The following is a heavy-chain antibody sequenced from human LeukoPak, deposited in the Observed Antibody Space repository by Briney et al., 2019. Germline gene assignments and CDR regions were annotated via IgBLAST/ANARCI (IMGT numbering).Heavy chain of an antibody. Sequence: GGSLRLSCAASGFTFSSYAMNWVRQAPGKGLEWVSTISGSGGTTYYADSVKGRFTISRDNSMDTLYLQMNSLRAEDTAVYYCARCTTGNTHYPIDYWGQGTLVTVSS. J-gene: IGHJ4*02. CDR3: ARCTTGNTHYPIDY. D-gene: IGHD4-17*01. V-gene: IGHV3-23*01. CDR2: ISGSGGTT. CDR1: GFTFSSYA.